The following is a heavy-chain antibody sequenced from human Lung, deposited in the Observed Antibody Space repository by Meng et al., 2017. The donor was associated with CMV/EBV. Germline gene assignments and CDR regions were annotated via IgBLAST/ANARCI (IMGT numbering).Heavy chain of an antibody. CDR3: AKDLLLFGGPNAYFDQ. CDR2: IRHDGTNK. CDR1: GFRFDDYG. Sequence: LSLTCAASGFRFDDYGMHWVRQTPGKGLEWVAFIRHDGTNKFYGDSVKGRFTISRDNSKNTVYLQMNSLRPEETAVYYCAKDLLLFGGPNAYFDQWGQGTLVTVSS. J-gene: IGHJ4*02. D-gene: IGHD3-16*01. V-gene: IGHV3-30*02.